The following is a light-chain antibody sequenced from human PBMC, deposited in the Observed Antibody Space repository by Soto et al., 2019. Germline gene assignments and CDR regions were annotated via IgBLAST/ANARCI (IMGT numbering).Light chain of an antibody. CDR2: EVT. J-gene: IGLJ1*01. CDR3: SSYAGSNNFV. CDR1: SSDVGYYDY. V-gene: IGLV2-8*01. Sequence: QSALTQPPSASGFPGQSVTISCTGTSSDVGYYDYVSWYQQHPGKAPKLVIYEVTKRPPGVPDRVSASKSGNTASLTVSGLRAEYEADYYCSSYAGSNNFVLGSGPKVTVL.